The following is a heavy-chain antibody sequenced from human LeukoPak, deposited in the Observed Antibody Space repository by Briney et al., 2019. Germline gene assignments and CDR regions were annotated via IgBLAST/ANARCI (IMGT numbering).Heavy chain of an antibody. Sequence: GGSLRLSCSASGFTSSFYAMHWVRQAPGKRPECVSAITGDGGRTYYADAVKGRFTISRDNSKNTLYLQMNGLRADDTAIYYCVKDPFYGGNPLYYFHYWGQGTLVTVSS. CDR1: GFTSSFYA. CDR2: ITGDGGRT. CDR3: VKDPFYGGNPLYYFHY. V-gene: IGHV3-64D*06. J-gene: IGHJ4*02. D-gene: IGHD4-23*01.